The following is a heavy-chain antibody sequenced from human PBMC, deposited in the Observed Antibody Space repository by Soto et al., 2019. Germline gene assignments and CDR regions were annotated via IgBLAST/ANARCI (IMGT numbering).Heavy chain of an antibody. V-gene: IGHV4-59*01. CDR1: GGSISSYY. D-gene: IGHD2-15*01. CDR3: ARVRGGCSGGSCYARRSFDY. CDR2: IYYSGST. J-gene: IGHJ4*02. Sequence: SETLSLTCTVSGGSISSYYWSWIRQPPGKGLGWIGYIYYSGSTNYNPSLKSRVTISVDTSKNQFSLKLSSVTAADTAVYYCARVRGGCSGGSCYARRSFDYWGQGTLVTVSS.